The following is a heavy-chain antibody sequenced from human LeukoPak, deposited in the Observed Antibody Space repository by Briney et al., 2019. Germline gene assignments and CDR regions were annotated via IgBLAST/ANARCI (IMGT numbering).Heavy chain of an antibody. D-gene: IGHD2-2*01. J-gene: IGHJ5*02. CDR3: ASNFRGVVPAALYNWFDP. Sequence: TSETLSLTCNVSGDSVSSYHWSWIRQPPGKGLDWIGYIYYRGSTNYNPSLKSRVTISIDTSKNQFSLRLSSVTAADTAVYYCASNFRGVVPAALYNWFDPWGQGTLVTVSS. CDR1: GDSVSSYH. V-gene: IGHV4-59*02. CDR2: IYYRGST.